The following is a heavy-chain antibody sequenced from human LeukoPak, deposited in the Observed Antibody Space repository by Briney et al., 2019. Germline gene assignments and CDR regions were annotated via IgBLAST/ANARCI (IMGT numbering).Heavy chain of an antibody. CDR1: GYTFTGYY. V-gene: IGHV1-2*02. J-gene: IGHJ4*02. Sequence: ASVKVSCKASGYTFTGYYMHWVRQAPGQGLEWMGWINPNSGGTNYAQKFQGRVTMTRDTSISTAYMELSRLRSDDTAVYYCAREAYNIVATSGYWGQGTRVTVSS. D-gene: IGHD5-12*01. CDR2: INPNSGGT. CDR3: AREAYNIVATSGY.